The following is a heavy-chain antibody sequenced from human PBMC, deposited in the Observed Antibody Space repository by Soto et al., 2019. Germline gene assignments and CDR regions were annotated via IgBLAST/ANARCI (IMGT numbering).Heavy chain of an antibody. D-gene: IGHD5-12*01. CDR2: ISASGGYT. Sequence: EVQLLESGGGLVQPGGSLRLSCAASGFTFSIYAMSWVRQAPGKGLEWVSGISASGGYTNYADSVEGRFTISRDNSKNTLYLQMDSLRAEDTARYYCVEDRVGSGCNWFDPWGQGTLVTVSS. CDR1: GFTFSIYA. V-gene: IGHV3-23*01. CDR3: VEDRVGSGCNWFDP. J-gene: IGHJ5*02.